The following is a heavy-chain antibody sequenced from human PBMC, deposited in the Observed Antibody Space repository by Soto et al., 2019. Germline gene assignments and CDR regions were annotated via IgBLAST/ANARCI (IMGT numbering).Heavy chain of an antibody. J-gene: IGHJ6*02. CDR3: ARGPRYSRYYYYYYGMDV. D-gene: IGHD6-13*01. V-gene: IGHV4-34*01. CDR1: GGSFSGYY. Sequence: XETLSLTCAVYGGSFSGYYWSWVRQPPGKGLEWIGEINHSGGTNYNPSLKSRVTISVDTSKNQFSLKLSSVTAADTAVYYCARGPRYSRYYYYYYGMDVWGQGTTVTVSS. CDR2: INHSGGT.